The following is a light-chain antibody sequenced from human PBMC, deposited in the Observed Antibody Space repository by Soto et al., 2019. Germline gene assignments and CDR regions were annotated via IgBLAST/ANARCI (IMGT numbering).Light chain of an antibody. J-gene: IGLJ3*02. CDR3: AAWDGGLTGRV. Sequence: QAVVTQPPSASGTPGQRVSISCSGSSSNIGSNYVYWYQQFPGTAPKLLIYGNNQRPSGVPDRFSGSKSGTSASLAISGLRSEDEADYYCAAWDGGLTGRVFGGGTKLTVL. CDR2: GNN. CDR1: SSNIGSNY. V-gene: IGLV1-47*01.